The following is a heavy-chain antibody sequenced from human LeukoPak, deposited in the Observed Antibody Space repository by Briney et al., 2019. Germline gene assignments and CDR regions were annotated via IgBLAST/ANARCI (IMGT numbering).Heavy chain of an antibody. CDR2: IGGGGDT. V-gene: IGHV3-13*01. J-gene: IGHJ6*02. CDR1: GFTFSNYD. D-gene: IGHD6-13*01. Sequence: GGSLRLSCAASGFTFSNYDFHWVRQVPGKGLEWVSAIGGGGDTYYSASVEGRFTISRENGKNSLFLQMNSLRDGDTAVYYCAREISSAAGGHYYYGVDVWGQGTTVIVSS. CDR3: AREISSAAGGHYYYGVDV.